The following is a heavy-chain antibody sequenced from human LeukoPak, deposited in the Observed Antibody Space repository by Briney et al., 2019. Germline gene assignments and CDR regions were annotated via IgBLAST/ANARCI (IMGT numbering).Heavy chain of an antibody. J-gene: IGHJ4*02. Sequence: SETLSLTCTVSGGSISSYYWSWIRQPPGKGLEWIGYIYYSGSTNYNPSLKSRVTISVDTSKNHFSLKLSSVTAADTAVYYCARVAVAADGGFFDYWGQGTLVTVSS. D-gene: IGHD6-19*01. CDR1: GGSISSYY. V-gene: IGHV4-59*01. CDR3: ARVAVAADGGFFDY. CDR2: IYYSGST.